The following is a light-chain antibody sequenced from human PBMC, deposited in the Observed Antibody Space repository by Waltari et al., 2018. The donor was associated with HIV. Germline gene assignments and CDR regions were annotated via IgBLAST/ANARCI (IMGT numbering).Light chain of an antibody. CDR3: QQYYHTLWT. Sequence: DIVMTQSPDALAVSLGERATLNCKSSQSLLYSTKNQTFLAWYQQKPRQPPKLLIYWESVRGSGVPDRFSASGSETDFTLTINSLQAEDVALYYCQQYYHTLWTFGRGTKVEIK. J-gene: IGKJ1*01. V-gene: IGKV4-1*01. CDR2: WES. CDR1: QSLLYSTKNQTF.